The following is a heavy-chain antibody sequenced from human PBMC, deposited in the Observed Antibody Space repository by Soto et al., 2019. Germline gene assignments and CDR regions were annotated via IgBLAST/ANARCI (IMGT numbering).Heavy chain of an antibody. V-gene: IGHV4-31*01. CDR2: ISYSGST. D-gene: IGHD5-12*01. CDR3: AREERKRSGQSLYYYHGMDV. Sequence: SENLSLTCTVSGGSISSGGYYWSWIRQHPGKGLEWIGYISYSGSTYYNPSLKSPVTISVDTSKNQFSLKLSSVTAADTAVYYCAREERKRSGQSLYYYHGMDVWGQGTTVTVSS. CDR1: GGSISSGGYY. J-gene: IGHJ6*02.